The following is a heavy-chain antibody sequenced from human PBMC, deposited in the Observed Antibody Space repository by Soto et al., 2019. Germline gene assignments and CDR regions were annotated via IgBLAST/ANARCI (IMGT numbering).Heavy chain of an antibody. D-gene: IGHD5-18*01. CDR3: ARDLYSYGTSPYYYYGMDV. Sequence: QVQLVESGGGVVQPGRSLRLSCAASGFTFSSYAMHWVRQAPGKGLEWVAVISYDGSNKYYADSVKGRFTISRDNSKNTLYLQMNSLRAEDTAVYYCARDLYSYGTSPYYYYGMDVCGQGTTVTVSS. CDR2: ISYDGSNK. J-gene: IGHJ6*02. V-gene: IGHV3-30-3*01. CDR1: GFTFSSYA.